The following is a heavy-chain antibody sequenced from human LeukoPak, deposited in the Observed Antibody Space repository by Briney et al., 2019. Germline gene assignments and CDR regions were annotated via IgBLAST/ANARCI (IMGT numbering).Heavy chain of an antibody. D-gene: IGHD1-26*01. CDR3: ARVGSGCFDY. J-gene: IGHJ4*02. V-gene: IGHV4-38-2*01. CDR1: GYSISSGYY. Sequence: SETLSLTCAVSGYSISSGYYWGWIRQPPGKGLEWIAYIYYSGSGNYNPSLKSRVTLSVDTSKNQFSLKLSSVTAADTAVYYCARVGSGCFDYWDQGTLVAVSS. CDR2: IYYSGSG.